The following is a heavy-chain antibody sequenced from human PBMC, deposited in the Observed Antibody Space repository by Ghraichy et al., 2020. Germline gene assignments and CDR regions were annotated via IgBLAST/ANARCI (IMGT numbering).Heavy chain of an antibody. CDR1: GGSFSGYY. J-gene: IGHJ3*02. Sequence: SETLSLTCAVYGGSFSGYYWSWIRQPPGKGLEWIGEINHSGSTNYNPSLKSRVTISVDTSKNQFSLKLSSVTAADTAVYYCARGPQYYDFWSGPLSGAFDIWGQGPMVTVSS. V-gene: IGHV4-34*01. CDR2: INHSGST. D-gene: IGHD3-3*01. CDR3: ARGPQYYDFWSGPLSGAFDI.